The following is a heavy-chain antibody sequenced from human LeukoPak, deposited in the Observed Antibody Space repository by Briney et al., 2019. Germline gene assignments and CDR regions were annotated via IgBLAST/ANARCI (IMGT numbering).Heavy chain of an antibody. CDR1: GGTFSSYA. CDR3: ARVWSTSHNWSDP. D-gene: IGHD2-2*01. J-gene: IGHJ5*02. Sequence: SVKVSCKASGGTFSSYAISWVRQAPGQGLGWMGGIIPIFGTANYAQKFQGRVTITADESTSTAYMELSSLRSEDTAVYYCARVWSTSHNWSDPWGQGTLVTVSS. V-gene: IGHV1-69*13. CDR2: IIPIFGTA.